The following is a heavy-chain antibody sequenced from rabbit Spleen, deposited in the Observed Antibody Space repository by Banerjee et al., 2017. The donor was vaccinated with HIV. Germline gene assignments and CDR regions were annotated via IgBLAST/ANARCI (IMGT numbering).Heavy chain of an antibody. CDR1: GLDFSSYYY. D-gene: IGHD3-1*01. J-gene: IGHJ4*01. CDR3: VNDPYGLRGGAVL. CDR2: IYTSSGNT. Sequence: QSLEESGGDLVKPGASLTLTCTASGLDFSSYYYMCWVRQAPGKGLEWIGCIYTSSGNTYYASWAKGRFAISKTSSTTVTLQITSLTAAATAAYFSVNDPYGLRGGAVLWGPGTLVTVS. V-gene: IGHV1S40*01.